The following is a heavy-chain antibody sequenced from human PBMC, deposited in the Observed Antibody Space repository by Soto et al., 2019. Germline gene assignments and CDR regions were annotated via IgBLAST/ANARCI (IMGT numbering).Heavy chain of an antibody. CDR1: GGSISSYY. V-gene: IGHV4-59*01. CDR3: AREPGGYYSDISGYFFDC. Sequence: PSETLSLTCTVSGGSISSYYWSWIRQPPGKGLEWIGYIYYSGSTNYNPSLKSRVTISVDTSKNQFSLKLSSVTAADTAVYYFAREPGGYYSDISGYFFDCWGRGTLVTVSS. D-gene: IGHD3-22*01. J-gene: IGHJ4*02. CDR2: IYYSGST.